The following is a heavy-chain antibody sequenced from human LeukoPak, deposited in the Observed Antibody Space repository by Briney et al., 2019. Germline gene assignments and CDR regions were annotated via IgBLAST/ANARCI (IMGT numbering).Heavy chain of an antibody. CDR1: GFTVSSNY. J-gene: IGHJ4*02. CDR2: IIGSADST. Sequence: PGGSLRLSCAASGFTVSSNYMSWVRQAPGKGLEWVSAIIGSADSTYYADSVKGRFTISRDNSENTLYLQMNSLRAEDTAVYYCAKDPTGSGSDRIDYWGQGTLVTVSS. V-gene: IGHV3-23*01. CDR3: AKDPTGSGSDRIDY. D-gene: IGHD1-26*01.